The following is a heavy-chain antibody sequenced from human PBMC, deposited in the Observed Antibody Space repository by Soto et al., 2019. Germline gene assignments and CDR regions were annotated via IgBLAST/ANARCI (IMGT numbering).Heavy chain of an antibody. CDR2: IYPGDSDT. J-gene: IGHJ6*02. CDR1: GYTFTDYW. V-gene: IGHV5-51*01. Sequence: RGESLKISCKGSGYTFTDYWIGWVRQLPGKGLEWMGIIYPGDSDTRYSPSFQGHVTITVDKSTSTAYLQWNTLKASDTAMYHCARHISNFRYCYYAMDVWGQGTTVTVSS. D-gene: IGHD4-4*01. CDR3: ARHISNFRYCYYAMDV.